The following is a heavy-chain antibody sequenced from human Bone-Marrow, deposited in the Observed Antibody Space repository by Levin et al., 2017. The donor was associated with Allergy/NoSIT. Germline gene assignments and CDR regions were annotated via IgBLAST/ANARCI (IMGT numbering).Heavy chain of an antibody. CDR2: INHSGNT. J-gene: IGHJ6*02. V-gene: IGHV4-34*01. Sequence: SQTLSLTCAVYGGSFSDSYWSWIRQPPGKGLEWIGEINHSGNTNYNPSLKSRVTISVDTSKNQFSLKLSSVTAADTAVYYCARGYGIIFSGWYEDYGMDVWGQGTTVTVSS. CDR3: ARGYGIIFSGWYEDYGMDV. CDR1: GGSFSDSY. D-gene: IGHD6-19*01.